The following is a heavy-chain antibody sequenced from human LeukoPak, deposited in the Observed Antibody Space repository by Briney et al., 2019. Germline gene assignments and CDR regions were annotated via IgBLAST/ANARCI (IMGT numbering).Heavy chain of an antibody. D-gene: IGHD3-22*01. V-gene: IGHV3-23*01. CDR2: ISGSGGST. Sequence: GGSLRLSCAASGFTFSSYAMSWVRQAPGKGLEWVSAISGSGGSTYYADSGKGRFTISRDNSKNTLYLQMNSLRAEDTPVYYCAKGPQNYYYDSSGLSGYWGQGTLVTVSS. CDR1: GFTFSSYA. J-gene: IGHJ4*02. CDR3: AKGPQNYYYDSSGLSGY.